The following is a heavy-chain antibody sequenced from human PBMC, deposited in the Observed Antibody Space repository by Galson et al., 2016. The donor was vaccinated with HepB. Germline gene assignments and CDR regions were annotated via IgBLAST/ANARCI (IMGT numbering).Heavy chain of an antibody. CDR2: INQHGSEE. V-gene: IGHV3-7*01. J-gene: IGHJ4*02. D-gene: IGHD6-19*01. CDR3: ARDWGRYVKAVAGTTMDD. CDR1: GFSFSNYW. Sequence: SLRLSCAASGFSFSNYWMSWVRQAPGKGLEWVANINQHGSEEYYVDSVKGRFTISRDNAKNSLYLQMSSLRAEDTAVFYCARDWGRYVKAVAGTTMDDWGQGTLVTVSS.